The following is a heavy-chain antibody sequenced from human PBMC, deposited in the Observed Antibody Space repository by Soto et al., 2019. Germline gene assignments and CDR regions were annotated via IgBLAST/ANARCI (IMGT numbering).Heavy chain of an antibody. J-gene: IGHJ5*02. V-gene: IGHV1-8*01. CDR1: GYTFTSYD. CDR2: MNPNSGNT. Sequence: QVQLVQSGAEVKKPGASVKVSCKASGYTFTSYDINWVRQATGQGLEWMGWMNPNSGNTGYAQKFQGRVTMTRNTSISTAYMELSSLRSEDTAVYYCARGHFYSSGWDHWFDPWGQGTLVTVSS. D-gene: IGHD6-19*01. CDR3: ARGHFYSSGWDHWFDP.